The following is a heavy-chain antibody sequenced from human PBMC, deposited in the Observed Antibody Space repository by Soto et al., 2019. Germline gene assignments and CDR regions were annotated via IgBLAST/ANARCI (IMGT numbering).Heavy chain of an antibody. CDR1: GFTFSDYY. V-gene: IGHV3-11*06. J-gene: IGHJ4*02. Sequence: GGSLRLSCAASGFTFSDYYMSWIRQAPGKGLEWVSYISSSSSYTNYADSVEGRFTISRDSAKNSLYLQMNSLRAEDTAVYYCARGYYDSSGYTGFDYWGQGTLVTVSS. D-gene: IGHD3-22*01. CDR3: ARGYYDSSGYTGFDY. CDR2: ISSSSSYT.